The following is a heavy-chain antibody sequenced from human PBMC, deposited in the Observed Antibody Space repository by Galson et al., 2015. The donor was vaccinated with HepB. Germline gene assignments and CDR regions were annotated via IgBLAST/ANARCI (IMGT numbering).Heavy chain of an antibody. J-gene: IGHJ4*02. V-gene: IGHV3-11*01. D-gene: IGHD2-15*01. Sequence: SLRLSCAASGFAFSEYFMTWIRQAPGKGLEWVSFITSSGSNVYYGDSVKGRFTMSRDNAKNSLYLQMDSLRAEDTAVYYCARGDSVPPVFDYWGQGTQVTVSS. CDR2: ITSSGSNV. CDR3: ARGDSVPPVFDY. CDR1: GFAFSEYF.